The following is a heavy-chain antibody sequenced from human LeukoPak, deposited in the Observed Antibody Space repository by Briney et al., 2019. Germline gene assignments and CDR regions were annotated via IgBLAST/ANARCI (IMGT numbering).Heavy chain of an antibody. CDR1: GFTFSTYE. CDR2: ISSGGSI. Sequence: PGGSLRLSCVASGFTFSTYEMNWVRQAPGKGLEWVSYISSGGSIYQADSLKGRFTISRDNAKNSLYLQMNSLRVEDTAVYYCARGGGRWELPPDYWGKGTLVTVSS. V-gene: IGHV3-48*03. J-gene: IGHJ4*02. CDR3: ARGGGRWELPPDY. D-gene: IGHD1-26*01.